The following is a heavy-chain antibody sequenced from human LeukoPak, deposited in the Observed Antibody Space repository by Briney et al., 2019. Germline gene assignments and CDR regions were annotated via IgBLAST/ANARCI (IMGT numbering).Heavy chain of an antibody. CDR1: GYSISSGYY. V-gene: IGHV4-4*07. CDR2: IYTSGST. CDR3: ARLEYSSSRSWFDP. D-gene: IGHD6-6*01. Sequence: SETLSLTCAVSGYSISSGYYWSWIRQPAGKGLEWIGRIYTSGSTNYNPSLKSRVTMSVDTSRNQFSLKLSSVTAADTAVYYCARLEYSSSRSWFDPWGQGTLVTVSS. J-gene: IGHJ5*02.